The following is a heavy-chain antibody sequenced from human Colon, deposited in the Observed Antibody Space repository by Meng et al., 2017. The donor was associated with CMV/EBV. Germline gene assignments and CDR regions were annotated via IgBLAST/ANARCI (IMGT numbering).Heavy chain of an antibody. Sequence: QVRRVGFGGGVVQPGRSLRLSCAASGFDFFNSAMHWVRQVPGKGLEWVTIISYDGSHALYADSVKGRFTISRDNSKNTLYLQMNSLRPEDTAVYYCASSFHGSGSPDHWGQGTLVTVSS. CDR1: GFDFFNSA. V-gene: IGHV3-30-3*01. CDR2: ISYDGSHA. D-gene: IGHD3-10*01. CDR3: ASSFHGSGSPDH. J-gene: IGHJ5*02.